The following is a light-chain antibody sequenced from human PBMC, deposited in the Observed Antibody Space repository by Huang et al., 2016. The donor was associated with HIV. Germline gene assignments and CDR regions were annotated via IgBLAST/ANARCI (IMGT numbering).Light chain of an antibody. V-gene: IGKV1-16*01. CDR2: ATS. J-gene: IGKJ2*01. CDR1: QDISDY. CDR3: QQYSDYPRT. Sequence: DIQMTQSPSSLSASVGDRVTITCRASQDISDYFAWFQQKPVKAPKSLIFATSTLHSVVPSRFSGSGSVTAFTLTINNLQPEDFATYYCQQYSDYPRTFGQGTKLDIK.